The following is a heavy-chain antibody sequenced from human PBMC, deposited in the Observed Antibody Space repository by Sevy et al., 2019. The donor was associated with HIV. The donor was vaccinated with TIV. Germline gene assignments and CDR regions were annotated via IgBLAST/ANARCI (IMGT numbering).Heavy chain of an antibody. D-gene: IGHD3-22*01. Sequence: GGSLRLSCAASEFTFDDYAMHWVRQAPGKGLEWVSGISWNSGSIGYADSVKGRFTISRDNAKNSLYLQMNSLRAEDTALYYCAKDTAPHYYDSSGQYYYYYGMDVWGQGTTVTVSS. CDR3: AKDTAPHYYDSSGQYYYYYGMDV. CDR1: EFTFDDYA. CDR2: ISWNSGSI. J-gene: IGHJ6*02. V-gene: IGHV3-9*01.